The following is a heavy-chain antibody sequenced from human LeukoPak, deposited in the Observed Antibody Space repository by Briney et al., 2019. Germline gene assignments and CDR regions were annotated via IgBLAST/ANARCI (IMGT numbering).Heavy chain of an antibody. J-gene: IGHJ4*02. CDR2: ISGDGDDK. CDR3: AKVGESSGGYYSFDY. CDR1: GFTFHDYA. D-gene: IGHD3-22*01. V-gene: IGHV3-43*02. Sequence: GGSLRLSCAASGFTFHDYAMHWVRQVPGKGLEWVSLISGDGDDKYYADSVKGRFAISRDNSKSSLYLQMNSLRAEDTALYYCAKVGESSGGYYSFDYWGQGTLVTVSS.